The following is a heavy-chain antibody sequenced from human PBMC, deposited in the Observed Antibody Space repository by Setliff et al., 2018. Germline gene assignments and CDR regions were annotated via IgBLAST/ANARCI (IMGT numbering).Heavy chain of an antibody. J-gene: IGHJ3*02. D-gene: IGHD5-18*01. V-gene: IGHV3-53*01. CDR2: IYSGGST. Sequence: PGGSLRLSCAASGFTVSSNYMSWVRQAPGKGLEWVSVIYSGGSTYYADSVKGRFTISRDNSKNTLYLQMNSLRAEDTAVHYCARGYSYGYGDAFDIWGQGTMVTVSS. CDR3: ARGYSYGYGDAFDI. CDR1: GFTVSSNY.